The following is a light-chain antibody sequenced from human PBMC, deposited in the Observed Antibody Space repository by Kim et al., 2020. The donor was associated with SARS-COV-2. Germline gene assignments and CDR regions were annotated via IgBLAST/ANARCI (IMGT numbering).Light chain of an antibody. Sequence: QTATTSCSVTNSNIATNSVHWYHLLPGPAPNLLIYGKTQRPSGVPDRFSGSKSGTSASLAISGLQSEDEADYFCAARDDSLNGAVLFGGGTQLTVL. J-gene: IGLJ2*01. CDR1: NSNIATNS. CDR3: AARDDSLNGAVL. V-gene: IGLV1-44*01. CDR2: GKT.